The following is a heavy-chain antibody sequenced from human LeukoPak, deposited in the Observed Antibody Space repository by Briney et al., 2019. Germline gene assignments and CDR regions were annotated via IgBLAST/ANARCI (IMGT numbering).Heavy chain of an antibody. D-gene: IGHD2-15*01. J-gene: IGHJ5*02. V-gene: IGHV4-34*01. CDR3: ARHDPGDCSGGSCATISWFDP. Sequence: SETLSLTCAVYGGSFSGYYWSWIRQPPGKGLEWIGEINHSGSTNYNPSLKSRVTISVDTSKNQFSLKLSSVTAADTAVYYCARHDPGDCSGGSCATISWFDPWGQGTLVTVSS. CDR2: INHSGST. CDR1: GGSFSGYY.